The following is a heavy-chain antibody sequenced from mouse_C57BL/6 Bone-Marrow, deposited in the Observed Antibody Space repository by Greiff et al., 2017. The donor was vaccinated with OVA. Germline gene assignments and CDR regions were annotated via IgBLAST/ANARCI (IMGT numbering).Heavy chain of an antibody. V-gene: IGHV1-81*01. D-gene: IGHD2-4*01. CDR1: GYTFTSSG. CDR3: AREELRAGFAY. CDR2: IYPRSGNT. J-gene: IGHJ3*01. Sequence: QVQLKESGAELARPGASVKLSCKASGYTFTSSGISWVKQRTGQGLEWIGEIYPRSGNTYYNEKFKGKATLTADKSSSTAYMELRSLTSEDAAVDFWAREELRAGFAYWGQGTLVTVSA.